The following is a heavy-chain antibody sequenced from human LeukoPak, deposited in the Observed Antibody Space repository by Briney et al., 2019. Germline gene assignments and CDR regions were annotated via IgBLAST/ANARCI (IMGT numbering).Heavy chain of an antibody. D-gene: IGHD1-14*01. CDR1: GDSISGYY. J-gene: IGHJ6*04. Sequence: SETLSLTCTVSGDSISGYYWSWIRQPPGKGLEWIGYIYYSGRTNYNPSLKSRVTISEDTSKNQFSLRLTSVTAADTAVYYCAGTATYSSSAMDVCGEGTTVSVSS. V-gene: IGHV4-59*01. CDR3: AGTATYSSSAMDV. CDR2: IYYSGRT.